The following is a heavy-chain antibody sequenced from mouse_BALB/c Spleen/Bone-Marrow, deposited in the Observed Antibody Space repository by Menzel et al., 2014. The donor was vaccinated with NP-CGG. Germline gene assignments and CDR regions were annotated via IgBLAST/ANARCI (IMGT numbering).Heavy chain of an antibody. D-gene: IGHD1-2*01. J-gene: IGHJ2*01. CDR1: GFDFSRYW. V-gene: IGHV4-1*02. Sequence: EVKLVESGGGLVQPGGSLKLSCTASGFDFSRYWMSWVRQAPGKGLQWIGEINPESSTINYTPSLEDKFIISRDNAKNTLYLQMSKVRSEDTALYYCTRLTYYGLSDYWGQGTTLTVSS. CDR2: INPESSTI. CDR3: TRLTYYGLSDY.